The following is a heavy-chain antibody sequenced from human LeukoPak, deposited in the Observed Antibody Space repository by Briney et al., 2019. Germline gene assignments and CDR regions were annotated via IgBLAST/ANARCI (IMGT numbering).Heavy chain of an antibody. Sequence: GGSLRLSCAASGFTFDDYTMHWVRQAPGKGLEWVSLISWDGGNTFYADSVKGRFTISRDNSKNSLYLQMNSLRDEDTALYYCAKERDSYDYFDYWGQGTLVTVSS. CDR3: AKERDSYDYFDY. V-gene: IGHV3-43*01. CDR1: GFTFDDYT. CDR2: ISWDGGNT. J-gene: IGHJ4*02. D-gene: IGHD5-24*01.